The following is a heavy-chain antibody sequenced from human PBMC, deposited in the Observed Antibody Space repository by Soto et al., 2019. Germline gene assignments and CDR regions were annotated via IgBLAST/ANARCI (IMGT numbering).Heavy chain of an antibody. J-gene: IGHJ4*02. CDR2: IYYSGST. CDR1: GGSISSSSYY. D-gene: IGHD6-19*01. V-gene: IGHV4-39*01. Sequence: PSETLSLTCTVSGGSISSSSYYWGWIRQPPGKGLEWIGSIYYSGSTYYNPSLKSRVTISVDTSKNQFSLKLSSVTAADTAVYYCARFTVAGTPFDCWGQGTLVTVSS. CDR3: ARFTVAGTPFDC.